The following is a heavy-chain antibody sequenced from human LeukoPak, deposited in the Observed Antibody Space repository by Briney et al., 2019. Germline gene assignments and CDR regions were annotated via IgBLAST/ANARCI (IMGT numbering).Heavy chain of an antibody. CDR1: GYTFTGYY. CDR3: ARGPRGYYDSSGYGY. CDR2: INPNSGGT. J-gene: IGHJ4*02. V-gene: IGHV1-2*02. D-gene: IGHD3-22*01. Sequence: GASVKVSCKXSGYTFTGYYMHWVRQAPGQGLEWMGWINPNSGGTNYAQKFQGRVTMTRDTSISTAYMELSRLRSDDTAVYHCARGPRGYYDSSGYGYWGQGTLVTVSS.